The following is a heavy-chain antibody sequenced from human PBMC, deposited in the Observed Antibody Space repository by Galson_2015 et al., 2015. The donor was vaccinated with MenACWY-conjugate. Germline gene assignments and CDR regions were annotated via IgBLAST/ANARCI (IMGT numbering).Heavy chain of an antibody. CDR2: ISYVGERT. D-gene: IGHD3-22*01. Sequence: SLRLSCAGSGITFSGYGMGWVRQTPGKGMEWVSSISYVGERTYYADSVKGRFTISRDNSKNTLYLQMNSLRVEDTAVFFCAKSYYYDSNCANPEAFDYWGQGSLVTVSS. CDR1: GITFSGYG. J-gene: IGHJ4*02. CDR3: AKSYYYDSNCANPEAFDY. V-gene: IGHV3-23*01.